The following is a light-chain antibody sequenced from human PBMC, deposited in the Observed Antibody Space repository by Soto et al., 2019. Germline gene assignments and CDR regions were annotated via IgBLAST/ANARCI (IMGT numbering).Light chain of an antibody. J-gene: IGKJ2*01. CDR2: GAS. Sequence: EIVLTQSPGTLSLSPGDRATLSCRASQSVSSSYLAWYQQKPGQAPRLLIYGASYRATGIPDRFSGRGSGTDFTLTISRLEPEDFAVYYCQQYDDSLSSFTFGQGTNLEIK. CDR3: QQYDDSLSSFT. V-gene: IGKV3-20*01. CDR1: QSVSSSY.